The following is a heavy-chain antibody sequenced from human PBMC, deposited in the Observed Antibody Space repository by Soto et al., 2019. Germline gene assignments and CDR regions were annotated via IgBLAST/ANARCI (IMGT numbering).Heavy chain of an antibody. D-gene: IGHD3-3*01. J-gene: IGHJ4*02. V-gene: IGHV2-5*02. CDR2: IYWDDDK. Sequence: QITLNESGPTVVRPTETLTLTCRFSGFSLTTSGVGVGWIRQSPGKAPEWLALIYWDDDKRDSASLKSRLTITTATSKNQVVLTVSDLDPTDTATYYCAHRVLRTVFGLVTTTAIYFDFWGQGTPVAVSS. CDR3: AHRVLRTVFGLVTTTAIYFDF. CDR1: GFSLTTSGVG.